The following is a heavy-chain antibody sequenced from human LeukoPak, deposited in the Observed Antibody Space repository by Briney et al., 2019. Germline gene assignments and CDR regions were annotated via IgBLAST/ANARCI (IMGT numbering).Heavy chain of an antibody. Sequence: ASVKVSCKASGYTFTSYGISWVRQAPGQGLEWMGWISAYNGNTNYAQKLQGRVTMTTDTSTSTAYMELRSLRSDDTAVYYCARYCSGGSCYRDAFDIWGQGTMVTVSS. CDR1: GYTFTSYG. J-gene: IGHJ3*02. CDR3: ARYCSGGSCYRDAFDI. V-gene: IGHV1-18*01. CDR2: ISAYNGNT. D-gene: IGHD2-15*01.